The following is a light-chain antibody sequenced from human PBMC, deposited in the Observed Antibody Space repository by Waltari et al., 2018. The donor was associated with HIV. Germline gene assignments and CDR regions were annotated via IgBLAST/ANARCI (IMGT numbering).Light chain of an antibody. V-gene: IGLV1-44*01. CDR3: AVWDDSLSEYV. CDR1: FSNLGSNT. Sequence: QSVLTQPPSASGAPGQRVTIPCSGSFSNLGSNTVNWYQQLPGTAPRLLIYGSSQRPSGVPDRFSGSRSDTSASLDISGLHSEDEGDYYCAVWDDSLSEYVFATGTKVFVL. J-gene: IGLJ1*01. CDR2: GSS.